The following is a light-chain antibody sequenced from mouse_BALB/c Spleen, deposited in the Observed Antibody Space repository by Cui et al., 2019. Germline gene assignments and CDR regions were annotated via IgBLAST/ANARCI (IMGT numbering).Light chain of an antibody. CDR3: QQGQSYPLT. V-gene: IGKV10-94*01. J-gene: IGKJ1*01. Sequence: DIQMTHAPSSLSASLGDTITITCHASQNINVWLSWYQQKPGNIPKLLIYKASNLHTGVPSRFSGSGSGTGFTLTISSLQPEDIATYYCQQGQSYPLTFGGGTKLEIK. CDR2: KAS. CDR1: QNINVW.